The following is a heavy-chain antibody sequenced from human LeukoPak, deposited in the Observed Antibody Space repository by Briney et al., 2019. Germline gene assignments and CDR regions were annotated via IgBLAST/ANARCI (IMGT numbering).Heavy chain of an antibody. J-gene: IGHJ6*03. CDR3: TRAASSGPLFTYHMDV. CDR1: GYSISSGYY. CDR2: IYYSGST. Sequence: PSETLSLTCTVSGYSISSGYYWGWIRQPPGKGLEWIGSIYYSGSTYYNPSLKSRVTISVDTSKNQFSLKLSSVTAADTAVYYCTRAASSGPLFTYHMDVWGKGTTVTVSS. D-gene: IGHD3-22*01. V-gene: IGHV4-38-2*02.